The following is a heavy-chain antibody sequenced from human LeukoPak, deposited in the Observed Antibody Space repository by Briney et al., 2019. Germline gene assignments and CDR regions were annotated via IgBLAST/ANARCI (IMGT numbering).Heavy chain of an antibody. CDR1: GFTFSSYS. J-gene: IGHJ1*01. Sequence: GGSLRLSCAASGFTFSSYSMNRVRQAPGKGLEWVSYISSSSSTIYHADSVKGRFTISRDNAKNSLYLQMNSLRAEDTAVYYCARDHSSGWYLRYFQHWGQGTLVTVSS. V-gene: IGHV3-48*04. CDR2: ISSSSSTI. CDR3: ARDHSSGWYLRYFQH. D-gene: IGHD6-19*01.